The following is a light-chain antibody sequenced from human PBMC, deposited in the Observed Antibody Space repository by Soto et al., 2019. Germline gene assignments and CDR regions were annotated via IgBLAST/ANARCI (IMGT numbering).Light chain of an antibody. CDR3: SSYTTSSTLGVL. J-gene: IGLJ2*01. V-gene: IGLV2-14*01. Sequence: QSVLTQPASVSGSPGQSITISCTGTSSDVGGYNYVSWYQQHPGKAPKLMIYEVSHRPSGVSNRFSGSKSGNTASLTISGLQADDEADYYCSSYTTSSTLGVLFGGGTKVTVL. CDR1: SSDVGGYNY. CDR2: EVS.